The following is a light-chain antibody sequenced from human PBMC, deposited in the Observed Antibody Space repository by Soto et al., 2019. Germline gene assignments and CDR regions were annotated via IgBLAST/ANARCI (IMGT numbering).Light chain of an antibody. CDR2: DVS. CDR1: SSDVGGYNY. CDR3: SSYTSSSPVL. Sequence: QSALTQPASVSGSPGQSITISCTGTSSDVGGYNYVSWYQQHPGKAPKLMIYDVSNRPSGVSNRFSGSKSGNTASLTISGLQAEDEADYYCSSYTSSSPVLFGGGTQLTVL. J-gene: IGLJ2*01. V-gene: IGLV2-14*01.